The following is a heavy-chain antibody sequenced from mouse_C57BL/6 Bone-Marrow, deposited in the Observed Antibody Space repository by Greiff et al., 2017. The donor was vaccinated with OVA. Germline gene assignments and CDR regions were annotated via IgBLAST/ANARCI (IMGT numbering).Heavy chain of an antibody. Sequence: VQLQQSGTELVKPGASVKLSCKASGYTFTSYWMHWVKQRPGQGLEWIGVINPGSGGTNYNEKFKGKATLTADKSSSTAYMQLSSLTSEDSAVYFCARRGVYGIPVAYWGQGTLVTVSA. D-gene: IGHD2-1*01. V-gene: IGHV1-53*01. CDR1: GYTFTSYW. J-gene: IGHJ3*01. CDR2: INPGSGGT. CDR3: ARRGVYGIPVAY.